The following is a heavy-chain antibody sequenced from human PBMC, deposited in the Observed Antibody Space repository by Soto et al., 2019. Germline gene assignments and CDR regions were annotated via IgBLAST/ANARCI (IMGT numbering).Heavy chain of an antibody. D-gene: IGHD2-15*01. CDR3: ATAGGAASEAVAAKNFDWHFVP. CDR2: IIPIFGTT. CDR1: GGTFSTYA. Sequence: QVQLVQSGAEVRKPGSSVNVSCKASGGTFSTYAINWVRQAPGLGPEWMGGIIPIFGTTNYAQRFQGRITIAADKSTSTSYMELSSPTVEHLAAYSWATAGGAASEAVAAKNFDWHFVPWWRGSLVPVTS. J-gene: IGHJ2*01. V-gene: IGHV1-69*06.